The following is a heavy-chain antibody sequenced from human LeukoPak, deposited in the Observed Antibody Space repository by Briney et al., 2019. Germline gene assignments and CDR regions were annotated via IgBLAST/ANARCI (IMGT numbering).Heavy chain of an antibody. D-gene: IGHD6-13*01. J-gene: IGHJ4*02. CDR1: GFTFSTYA. CDR3: AKASWAAAGLLQPFDY. V-gene: IGHV3-23*01. CDR2: ISGSGGST. Sequence: PGWSLRLSCAASGFTFSTYALSWVRQAPGKGRKGASAISGSGGSTYSADSVKGRFTISRDNSNNTLYLKMNSLRAEDSAVYYCAKASWAAAGLLQPFDYWGQGTLIIVSS.